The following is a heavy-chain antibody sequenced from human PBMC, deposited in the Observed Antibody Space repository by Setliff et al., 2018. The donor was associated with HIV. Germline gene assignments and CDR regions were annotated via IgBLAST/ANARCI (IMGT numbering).Heavy chain of an antibody. D-gene: IGHD3-3*01. Sequence: GGSLRLSCAASGFTFEDYAMHWVRQVPGKGLQWVSSISSSSSYIYYADSVKGRFTISRDNAKNSLYLQMNSLQTEDTAVYYCTSGVYYYYYYGMDVWGQGTTVTVSS. CDR2: ISSSSSYI. V-gene: IGHV3-21*03. J-gene: IGHJ6*02. CDR1: GFTFEDYA. CDR3: TSGVYYYYYYGMDV.